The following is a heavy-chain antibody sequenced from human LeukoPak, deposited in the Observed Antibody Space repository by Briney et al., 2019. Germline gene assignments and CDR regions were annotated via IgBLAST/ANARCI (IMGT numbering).Heavy chain of an antibody. CDR3: TREASSRYFDY. CDR1: GYTLTSYD. J-gene: IGHJ4*02. V-gene: IGHV1-8*01. Sequence: GASVKVSCKASGYTLTSYDINWVRQATGQGLEWMGWMNPNSGRTGYALNFQGRITITRNTSISTAYMELSSLRSEDTAVYYCTREASSRYFDYWGQGTLVTVSS. CDR2: MNPNSGRT.